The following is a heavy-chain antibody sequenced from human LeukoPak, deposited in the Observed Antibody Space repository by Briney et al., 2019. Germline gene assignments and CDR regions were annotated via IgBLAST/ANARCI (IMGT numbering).Heavy chain of an antibody. CDR2: IRSKAYGGTT. J-gene: IGHJ4*02. V-gene: IGHV3-49*03. CDR1: GFTFGDYA. CDR3: TSDSSSWRHFDY. Sequence: GGSLRLSRTASGFTFGDYAMSWFRQAPGKGLEWVGFIRSKAYGGTTKYAASVKGRFTISRDDSKSIAYLQMNSLKTEDTAVYYCTSDSSSWRHFDYWGQGTLVTVSS. D-gene: IGHD6-13*01.